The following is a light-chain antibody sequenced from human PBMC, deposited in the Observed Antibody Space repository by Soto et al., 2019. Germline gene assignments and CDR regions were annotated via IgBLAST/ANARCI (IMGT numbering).Light chain of an antibody. CDR2: QDS. CDR3: QAWDSSTAHVV. J-gene: IGLJ2*01. CDR1: KLGDRY. Sequence: SYELTQPPSVSVSPGQTATITCSGDKLGDRYACWYQQRPGQSPVLIIYQDSKRPSGIPERFSSSNSGNTATLTIGGAQAMDEADYYCQAWDSSTAHVVFGGGTKLTVL. V-gene: IGLV3-1*01.